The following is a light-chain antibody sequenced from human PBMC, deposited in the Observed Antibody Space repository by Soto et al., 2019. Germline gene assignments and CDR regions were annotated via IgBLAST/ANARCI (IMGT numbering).Light chain of an antibody. CDR2: DAS. J-gene: IGKJ1*01. V-gene: IGKV3-11*01. CDR3: QQRSDWPPWT. CDR1: QSISSY. Sequence: EIVLTQSPATLSLSPGEGATLSCRASQSISSYLAWYQQKPGQAPRLLIYDASSRATGIPARFSGSGSVTDFTLTISSLEPEDFPVYYCQQRSDWPPWTFGQGTKVEIK.